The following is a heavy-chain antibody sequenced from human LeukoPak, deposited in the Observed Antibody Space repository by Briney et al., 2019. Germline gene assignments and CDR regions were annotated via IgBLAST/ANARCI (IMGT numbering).Heavy chain of an antibody. V-gene: IGHV4-34*01. CDR3: ARCTRITMVRGVIITGIYYFDY. J-gene: IGHJ4*02. Sequence: PSETLSLTCAVYGGSFSGYYWSWIRQPPAKGLEWIGEIKHCGSTNYNPSLKSRVTISVDTSKNQSSLKLSSVTAADTAVYYCARCTRITMVRGVIITGIYYFDYWGQGTLVTVSS. CDR1: GGSFSGYY. D-gene: IGHD3-10*01. CDR2: IKHCGST.